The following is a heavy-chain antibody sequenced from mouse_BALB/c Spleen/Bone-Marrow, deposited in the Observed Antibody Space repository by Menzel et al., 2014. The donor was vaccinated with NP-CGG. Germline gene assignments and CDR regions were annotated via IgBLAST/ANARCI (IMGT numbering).Heavy chain of an antibody. V-gene: IGHV2-6-1*01. CDR1: GFSLTNYG. Sequence: QVHVKQSGPGLVAPSQSLSITCTISGFSLTNYGVHWVRQPLGKGLEWLVVIWSDGSTTYNSALKSRLSISKDNSKSQVFLKMNSLQTDDTAMYYCARHRYYAMDYWGQGTSVTVSS. J-gene: IGHJ4*01. CDR2: IWSDGST. CDR3: ARHRYYAMDY.